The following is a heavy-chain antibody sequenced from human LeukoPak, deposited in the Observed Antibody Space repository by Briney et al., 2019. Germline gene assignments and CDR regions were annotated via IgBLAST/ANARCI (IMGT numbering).Heavy chain of an antibody. CDR1: GFTFSSYG. V-gene: IGHV3-30*02. CDR2: IRYDGSNK. D-gene: IGHD1-26*01. CDR3: AKLTTTWELRGAYFDY. Sequence: GGSLRLPCAASGFTFSSYGMHWVRQAPGKGLEWVAFIRYDGSNKYYADSVKGRFTISRDNSKNTLYLQMNSLRAEDTAVYYCAKLTTTWELRGAYFDYWGQGTLVTVSS. J-gene: IGHJ4*02.